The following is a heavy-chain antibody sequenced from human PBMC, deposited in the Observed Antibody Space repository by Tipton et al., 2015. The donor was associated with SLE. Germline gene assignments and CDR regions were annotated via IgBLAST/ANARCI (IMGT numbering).Heavy chain of an antibody. D-gene: IGHD6-25*01. J-gene: IGHJ4*02. V-gene: IGHV3-23*03. CDR2: IYSGGST. CDR3: AKDERSALDY. Sequence: SLRLSCAASGFTFSSYAMSWVRQAPGKGLEWVSVIYSGGSTCYADSVKGRFTISRDNSKNTLYLQMNSLRAEDTAVYYCAKDERSALDYWGQGTLVTVSS. CDR1: GFTFSSYA.